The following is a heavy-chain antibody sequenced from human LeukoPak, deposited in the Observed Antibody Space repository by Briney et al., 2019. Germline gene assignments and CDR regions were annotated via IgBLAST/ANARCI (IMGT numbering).Heavy chain of an antibody. CDR1: GFTFDDYG. V-gene: IGHV3-20*04. J-gene: IGHJ5*02. CDR3: ARVRFCSSSSCQDDNWFDP. Sequence: GGSLRLSCAASGFTFDDYGMSWVRQAPGKGLEWVSGINWNGGSTGYADSVKGRFTISRDNAKNSLYLQMNSLRAEDTAVYYCARVRFCSSSSCQDDNWFDPWGQGTLVSVSS. CDR2: INWNGGST. D-gene: IGHD2-2*01.